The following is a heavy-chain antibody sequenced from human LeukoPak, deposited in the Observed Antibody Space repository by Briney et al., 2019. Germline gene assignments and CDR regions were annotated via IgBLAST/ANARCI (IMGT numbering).Heavy chain of an antibody. J-gene: IGHJ4*02. Sequence: SETLSLTCTVSGDSLSSHYWSWIRQPPGRGLEWIGYIYGSGSTHYDPSLRSRVTISEDTSKNQFSLKLTSVTAADTAVYYCARNVGWYSHDSWGQGTLVTVSS. D-gene: IGHD6-19*01. CDR1: GDSLSSHY. V-gene: IGHV4-59*08. CDR2: IYGSGST. CDR3: ARNVGWYSHDS.